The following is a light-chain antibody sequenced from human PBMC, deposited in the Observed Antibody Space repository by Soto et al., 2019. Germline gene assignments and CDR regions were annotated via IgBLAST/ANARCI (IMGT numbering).Light chain of an antibody. J-gene: IGLJ1*01. CDR2: EVS. CDR3: SSYSGSNIYV. V-gene: IGLV2-8*01. Sequence: QSVLTQPPSASGSPGQSVTISCTGTSSDVGGYNYVSWYKQHPGKAPKLMIFEVSKRPLGVPDRFSGSKSGNTASLTASGLQAEDEADYYCSSYSGSNIYVFGSGTKVTVL. CDR1: SSDVGGYNY.